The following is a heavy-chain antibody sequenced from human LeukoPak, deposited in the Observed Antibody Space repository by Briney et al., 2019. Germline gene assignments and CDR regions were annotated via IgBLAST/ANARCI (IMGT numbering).Heavy chain of an antibody. CDR2: INHSGST. CDR3: ARARIQLWLRRYFDC. D-gene: IGHD5-18*01. CDR1: GGSFSGYY. V-gene: IGHV4-34*01. Sequence: SETLSLTCAVYGGSFSGYYWSWIRQPPGKGLEWIGEINHSGSTNYNPSLKSRVTISVDTSKNQFSLKLSSVTAADTAVYYCARARIQLWLRRYFDCWGQGTLVTVSS. J-gene: IGHJ4*02.